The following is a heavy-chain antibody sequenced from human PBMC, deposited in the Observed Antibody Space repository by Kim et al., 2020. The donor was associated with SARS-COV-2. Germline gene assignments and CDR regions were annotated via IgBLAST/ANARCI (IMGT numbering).Heavy chain of an antibody. CDR3: ARGSVIVVAGMLILDYYYGMDV. V-gene: IGHV1-8*01. CDR2: MNPNSGNT. J-gene: IGHJ6*02. CDR1: GYTFTSYD. Sequence: ASVKVSCKASGYTFTSYDINWVRQATGQGLEWMGWMNPNSGNTGYAQKVQGRVTMTRNTSISTAYMELSSLRSEDTAVYYCARGSVIVVAGMLILDYYYGMDVWGQGTTVTVSS. D-gene: IGHD6-19*01.